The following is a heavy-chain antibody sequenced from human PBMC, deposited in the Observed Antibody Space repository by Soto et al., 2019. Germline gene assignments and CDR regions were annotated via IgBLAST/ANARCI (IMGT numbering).Heavy chain of an antibody. D-gene: IGHD2-2*01. CDR1: GYTFTSYS. CDR2: INVYNGNK. J-gene: IGHJ5*02. Sequence: QVQLVQSGAEVKKPGASVKVSCKTSGYTFTSYSISWVRQAPGQGLEWMGWINVYNGNKKYAQNLQGRVTMTTDTSTSPAYMELRSLRSDDTAVYYCARDLAVGWFDPWGQGTLVTVSS. V-gene: IGHV1-18*01. CDR3: ARDLAVGWFDP.